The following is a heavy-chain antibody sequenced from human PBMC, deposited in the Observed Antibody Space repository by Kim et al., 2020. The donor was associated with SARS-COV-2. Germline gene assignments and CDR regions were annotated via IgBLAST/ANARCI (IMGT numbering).Heavy chain of an antibody. CDR3: ATDDPSLTMVRGLLIH. CDR1: GFTVSSNY. D-gene: IGHD3-10*01. Sequence: GGSLRLSCAASGFTVSSNYMNWVRQAPGKGLEWVSVIYSGGNTYYADSVKGRFTISRDTSKNTLYLQINSLRAEDTAVYYCATDDPSLTMVRGLLIHWGQGTLVTVSS. CDR2: IYSGGNT. J-gene: IGHJ4*02. V-gene: IGHV3-66*01.